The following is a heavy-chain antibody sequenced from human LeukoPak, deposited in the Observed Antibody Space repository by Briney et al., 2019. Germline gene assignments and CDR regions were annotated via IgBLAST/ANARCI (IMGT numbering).Heavy chain of an antibody. CDR3: ARIYDFWSASIYYFDY. Sequence: PSETLSLTCTVSGGSISSYYWSWVRQPAGKGLEWIGRLHTSGSTNYNPSLQSRVTTSLDTSKNQFSLRLSSVTAADTAVYYCARIYDFWSASIYYFDYWGQGTLVTVSS. J-gene: IGHJ4*02. V-gene: IGHV4-4*07. CDR1: GGSISSYY. D-gene: IGHD3-3*01. CDR2: LHTSGST.